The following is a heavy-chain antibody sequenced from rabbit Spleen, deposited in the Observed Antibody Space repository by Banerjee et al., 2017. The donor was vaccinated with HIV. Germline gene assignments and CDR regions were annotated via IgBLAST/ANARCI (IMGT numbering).Heavy chain of an antibody. D-gene: IGHD6-1*01. CDR2: INAVTGKA. Sequence: QEQLVESGGGLVKPGASLTLICTASGFSFSSGYDMSWVRQAPGKGLEWIGCINAVTGKAVYASWAKGRFTISKTSSTTVTLQMTSLTAADTATYFCASDNYGYSGYSYATGLWGPGTLVTVS. CDR1: GFSFSSGYD. CDR3: ASDNYGYSGYSYATGL. J-gene: IGHJ4*01. V-gene: IGHV1S45*01.